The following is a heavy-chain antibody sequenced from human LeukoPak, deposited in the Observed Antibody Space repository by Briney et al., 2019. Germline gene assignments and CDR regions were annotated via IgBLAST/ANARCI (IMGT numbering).Heavy chain of an antibody. J-gene: IGHJ4*02. V-gene: IGHV3-21*04. Sequence: GGSLRLSCAASGFTFSTYSMNWVRQAPGKGLEWVSSISSSSSYIYYADSVKGRFTISRDNAESSVTLQMNSLRDEDTAIYYCARGGTYCFDGCYGTKYWGQGIQVTVSS. CDR1: GFTFSTYS. CDR2: ISSSSSYI. D-gene: IGHD2-21*02. CDR3: ARGGTYCFDGCYGTKY.